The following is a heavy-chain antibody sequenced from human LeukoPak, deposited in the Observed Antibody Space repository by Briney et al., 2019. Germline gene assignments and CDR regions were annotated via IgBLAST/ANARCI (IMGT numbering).Heavy chain of an antibody. CDR1: GYTFTSYD. D-gene: IGHD2-2*01. Sequence: ASVTVSCKASGYTFTSYDINWVRQATGQGLEWMGWMNPNSGNTGYAQKFQGRVTMTRNTSISTAYMELSSLRSEDTAVYYCARVGLRYCSSTSCRDFGYWGQGTLVTVSS. V-gene: IGHV1-8*01. CDR2: MNPNSGNT. J-gene: IGHJ4*02. CDR3: ARVGLRYCSSTSCRDFGY.